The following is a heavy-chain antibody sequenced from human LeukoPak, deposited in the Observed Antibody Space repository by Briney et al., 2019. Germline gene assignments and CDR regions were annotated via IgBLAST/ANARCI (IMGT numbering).Heavy chain of an antibody. CDR3: ARLRSSSYYYPYFDY. V-gene: IGHV4-39*07. CDR2: IYSVGTT. D-gene: IGHD3-22*01. J-gene: IGHJ4*02. CDR1: GASINTHFYY. Sequence: SETLSLTCTVSGASINTHFYYWGWIRQPPGKGLEWIGSIYSVGTTYYNPSLKTRVTISIDTSKNQFSLKLSSVTAADTAVYYCARLRSSSYYYPYFDYWGQGTLVTVSS.